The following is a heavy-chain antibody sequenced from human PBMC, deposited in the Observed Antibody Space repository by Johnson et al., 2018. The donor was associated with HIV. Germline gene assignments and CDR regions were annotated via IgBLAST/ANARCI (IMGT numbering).Heavy chain of an antibody. CDR1: GFTFSSYA. J-gene: IGHJ3*02. CDR2: ISGSGGST. Sequence: VLLVESGGGVVQPGGSLRLSCAASGFTFSSYAMSWVRQAPGKGLEWVSAISGSGGSTYYADSVKGRFTIARDNSKNTLYLQMNSLRAEDTAVYYCARDPFPRFYVFDIWGQGTMVTVSS. CDR3: ARDPFPRFYVFDI. V-gene: IGHV3-23*04. D-gene: IGHD3-16*01.